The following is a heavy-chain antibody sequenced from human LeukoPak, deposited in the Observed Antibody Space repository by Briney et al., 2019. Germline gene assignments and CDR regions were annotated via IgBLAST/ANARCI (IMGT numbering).Heavy chain of an antibody. D-gene: IGHD2-15*01. CDR1: GFTFSGYA. CDR3: TTDCRGGSCYG. J-gene: IGHJ4*02. CDR2: ISYDGSNK. V-gene: IGHV3-30-3*01. Sequence: SGGSLRLSCAASGFTFSGYAMHWVRQAPGKELEWVAVISYDGSNKYYADSVKGRFTISRDNSKNTLYLQMNSLKTEDTAVYYCTTDCRGGSCYGWGQGTLVTVSS.